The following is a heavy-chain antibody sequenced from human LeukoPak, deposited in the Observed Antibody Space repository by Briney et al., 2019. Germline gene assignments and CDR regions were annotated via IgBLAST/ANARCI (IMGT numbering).Heavy chain of an antibody. V-gene: IGHV3-74*01. CDR3: ARDGMATKTYYYYYMDV. Sequence: GGSLRLSCAASGFTFSNYWMHWVRHTPGKGLVWDSRINNDGSTTSYADSVKGRFTISRDNAKNTLYLQMNSLRAEDTAVYYCARDGMATKTYYYYYMDVWGKGTTVTVSS. D-gene: IGHD5-12*01. CDR2: INNDGSTT. J-gene: IGHJ6*03. CDR1: GFTFSNYW.